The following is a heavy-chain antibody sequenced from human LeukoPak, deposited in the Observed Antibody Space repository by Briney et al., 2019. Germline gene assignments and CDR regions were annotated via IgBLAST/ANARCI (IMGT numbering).Heavy chain of an antibody. V-gene: IGHV4-4*07. CDR3: AXWIEGIYDFWSGYSQDAFDI. Sequence: SETLSLTCTVSGGSISSYYWSWIRQPVGKGLEWIGRIYTSGSTNYNPSLKSRVTMSVDTSKNQFSLKLGSVTAADTAVYYCAXWIEGIYDFWSGYSQDAFDIWGQGTMVTVSS. CDR1: GGSISSYY. CDR2: IYTSGST. J-gene: IGHJ3*02. D-gene: IGHD3-3*01.